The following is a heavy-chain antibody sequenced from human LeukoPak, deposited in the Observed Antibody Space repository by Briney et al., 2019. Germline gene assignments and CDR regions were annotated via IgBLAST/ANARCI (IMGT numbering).Heavy chain of an antibody. CDR1: GYAFTSYD. V-gene: IGHV1-8*02. J-gene: IGHJ4*02. Sequence: GSPVKVSCKASGYAFTSYDINWVRQATGQGLEWMGWMNPNSGNTGYAQKFQGRVTMTRDTSISTAYMELSRLRSDDTAVYYCASSIAVAGTGFDYWGQGTLVTVSS. D-gene: IGHD6-19*01. CDR2: MNPNSGNT. CDR3: ASSIAVAGTGFDY.